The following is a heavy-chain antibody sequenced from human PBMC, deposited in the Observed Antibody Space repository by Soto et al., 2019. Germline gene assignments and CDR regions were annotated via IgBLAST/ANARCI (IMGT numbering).Heavy chain of an antibody. CDR2: INQDGSEK. Sequence: EVHLVESGGGLVQTGGSLRLSCAIFESTVSRDWMNWVRQAPGKGLEWVAHINQDGSEKYNVDSVKGRFTISRDNAKKSLYLQMHSLRPAATAMYYCAGVVGDAFWGQGTLVTVSS. CDR3: AGVVGDAF. J-gene: IGHJ4*02. D-gene: IGHD2-15*01. CDR1: ESTVSRDW. V-gene: IGHV3-7*04.